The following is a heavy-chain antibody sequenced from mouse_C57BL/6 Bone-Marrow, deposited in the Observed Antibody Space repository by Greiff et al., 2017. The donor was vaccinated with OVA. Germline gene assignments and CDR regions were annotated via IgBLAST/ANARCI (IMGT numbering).Heavy chain of an antibody. CDR2: IYPGSGNT. Sequence: QVQLQQSGAELVRPGASVKLSCKASGYTFTDYYINWVKQRPGQGLEWIARIYPGSGNTYYNEKFKGKATLTAEKSSSTAYMQLSSLTSEDSAVYFCARSGHYYGAGYFDVWGTGTTVTVSS. D-gene: IGHD1-1*01. V-gene: IGHV1-76*01. CDR3: ARSGHYYGAGYFDV. CDR1: GYTFTDYY. J-gene: IGHJ1*03.